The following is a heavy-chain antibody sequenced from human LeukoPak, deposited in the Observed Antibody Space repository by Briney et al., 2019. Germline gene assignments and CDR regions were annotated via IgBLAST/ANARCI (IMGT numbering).Heavy chain of an antibody. CDR3: ARLVDYYDSRGYFDS. CDR2: IFHRGDT. Sequence: SETLSLTCMVSGGSISSSSYYWGWIRQPPGKGLEWIANIFHRGDTHYNPSLKSRATITVDTSKNQFSLKLSSVTAADTAVYYCARLVDYYDSRGYFDSWGQGTLVTVSS. CDR1: GGSISSSSYY. D-gene: IGHD3-22*01. V-gene: IGHV4-39*01. J-gene: IGHJ4*02.